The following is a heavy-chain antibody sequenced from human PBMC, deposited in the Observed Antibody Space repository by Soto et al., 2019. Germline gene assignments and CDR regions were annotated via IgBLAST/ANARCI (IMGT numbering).Heavy chain of an antibody. CDR2: IYPGDSDT. D-gene: IGHD3-22*01. V-gene: IGHV5-51*01. J-gene: IGHJ4*02. CDR3: ARSADYYDSSGLTSYYFDY. Sequence: PGESLKISCKGSGYSFTSYWIGWVRQMPGKGLEWMGIIYPGDSDTRYSPSFQGQVTISADKSISTAYLQWSSLKASDTAMYYCARSADYYDSSGLTSYYFDYWGQGTLVT. CDR1: GYSFTSYW.